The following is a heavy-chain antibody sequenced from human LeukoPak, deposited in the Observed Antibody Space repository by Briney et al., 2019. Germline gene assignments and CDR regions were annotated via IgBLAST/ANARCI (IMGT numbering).Heavy chain of an antibody. J-gene: IGHJ4*02. CDR3: ARGRRW. CDR1: GGSFSGYY. D-gene: IGHD5-24*01. CDR2: INDSGST. V-gene: IGHV4-34*01. Sequence: PSETLSLTCAVYGGSFSGYYWTWIHQPPGKGLEWIGEINDSGSTNNKPSLKSRLIISVDTSKNQFSLKLTSVTAADTAVYYCARGRRWWGQGSLVTVSS.